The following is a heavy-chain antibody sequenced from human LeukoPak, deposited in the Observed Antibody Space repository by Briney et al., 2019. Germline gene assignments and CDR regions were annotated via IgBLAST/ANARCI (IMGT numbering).Heavy chain of an antibody. Sequence: GGSLRLSCAASGFTFSSYALSWGLQAPGKGLEGFLASTGGGDDTYYAASVERRLTISRDNSKNTLYLQMNSLRAADTAAYYCAKGGGVTRPNYFYYWGQGTLVTVSS. V-gene: IGHV3-23*01. CDR1: GFTFSSYA. J-gene: IGHJ4*02. CDR3: AKGGGVTRPNYFYY. CDR2: STGGGDDT. D-gene: IGHD2-8*02.